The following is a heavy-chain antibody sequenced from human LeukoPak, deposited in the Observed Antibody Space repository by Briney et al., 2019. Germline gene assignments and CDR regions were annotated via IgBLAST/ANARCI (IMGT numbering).Heavy chain of an antibody. D-gene: IGHD5-12*01. CDR2: IIPILGIA. J-gene: IGHJ4*02. V-gene: IGHV1-69*04. CDR1: GGTFSSYA. CDR3: ARALGATGYFDY. Sequence: GSSVKVSCKASGGTFSSYAISWVRQAPGQGLEWMGRIIPILGIANYAQKFQGRVTITADKSTSTAYMELSSLRSEDTAVYYCARALGATGYFDYWGQGTLVTVSS.